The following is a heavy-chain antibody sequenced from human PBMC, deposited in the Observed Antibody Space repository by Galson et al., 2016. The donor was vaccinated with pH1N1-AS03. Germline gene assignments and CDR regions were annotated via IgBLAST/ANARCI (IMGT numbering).Heavy chain of an antibody. CDR2: IRYDGSKK. Sequence: SLRLSCAASGFSFGDYGMHWVRQAPGKGLEWITIIRYDGSKKYADSVNGRFTISRDNSKNTLYLQMNNLRIEDTATYYCAKDPGLCGDRDYWGQGTLVTVSS. D-gene: IGHD1-14*01. CDR3: AKDPGLCGDRDY. V-gene: IGHV3-30*02. CDR1: GFSFGDYG. J-gene: IGHJ4*02.